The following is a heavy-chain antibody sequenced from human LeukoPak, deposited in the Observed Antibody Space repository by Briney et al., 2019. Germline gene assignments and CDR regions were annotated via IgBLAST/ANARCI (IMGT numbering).Heavy chain of an antibody. D-gene: IGHD5-12*01. CDR1: GGSISSYY. V-gene: IGHV4-59*01. CDR2: IYYTGST. CDR3: ARDRGDGYDYFWDY. J-gene: IGHJ4*02. Sequence: SETLSLTCSVSGGSISSYYWSWIRQPPGKGLEWIGYIYYTGSTNYNPSLKSRVTISVDTSKNQFSLKLSSVTAADTAVYYCARDRGDGYDYFWDYWGQGTLVTVSS.